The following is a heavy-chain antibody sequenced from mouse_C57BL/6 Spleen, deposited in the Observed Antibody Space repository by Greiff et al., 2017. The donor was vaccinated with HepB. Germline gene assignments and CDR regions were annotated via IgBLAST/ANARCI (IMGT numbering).Heavy chain of an antibody. CDR2: IHPNSGST. V-gene: IGHV1-64*01. Sequence: VQLQQPGAELVKPGASVKLSCKASGYTFTSYWMHWVKQRPGQGLEWIGMIHPNSGSTNYNEKFKSKATLTVDKSSSTAYMQLSSLTSEDSAVYYCARERGIYYGYDGSYWGQGTTLTVSS. CDR3: ARERGIYYGYDGSY. D-gene: IGHD2-2*01. J-gene: IGHJ2*01. CDR1: GYTFTSYW.